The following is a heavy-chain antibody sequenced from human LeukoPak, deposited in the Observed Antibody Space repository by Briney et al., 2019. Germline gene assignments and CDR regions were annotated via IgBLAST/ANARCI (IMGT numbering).Heavy chain of an antibody. J-gene: IGHJ4*02. CDR3: ARYFPRFGESFDY. Sequence: SETLSLTCTVSGASVTTGDYSWSWIRQSPGKGLEWIAYMYYTGDLYFNPSLKGRVTMSVDTSKNHFSLGLRSVTAADTAIYYCARYFPRFGESFDYWGQGTLVTVSS. CDR2: MYYTGDL. V-gene: IGHV4-30-4*01. CDR1: GASVTTGDYS. D-gene: IGHD3-10*01.